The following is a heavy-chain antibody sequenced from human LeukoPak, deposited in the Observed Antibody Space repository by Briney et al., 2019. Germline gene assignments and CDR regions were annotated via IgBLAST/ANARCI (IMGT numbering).Heavy chain of an antibody. CDR1: GHSFTDYW. CDR2: IYTGDSDT. D-gene: IGHD2-15*01. J-gene: IGHJ3*01. Sequence: GESLKISCKGSGHSFTDYWSGWVRQMPGKGLGWRGIIYTGDSDTRYSPSFQGQVTISAAKSISTAYLQWSSLEASATAIYYCARRVAAPDSFVVWGQGTMVTVSS. V-gene: IGHV5-51*01. CDR3: ARRVAAPDSFVV.